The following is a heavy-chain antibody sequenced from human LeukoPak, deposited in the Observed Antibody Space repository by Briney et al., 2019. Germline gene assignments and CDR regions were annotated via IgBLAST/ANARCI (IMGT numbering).Heavy chain of an antibody. CDR2: INHSGST. CDR3: ARGYRYYDFWSGYSHPGAFDI. D-gene: IGHD3-3*01. J-gene: IGHJ3*02. Sequence: PSETLSLTCAVCGGSFSGYYWSWIRQPPGKGLEWIGEINHSGSTNYNPSLKSRVTISVDTSKNQFSLKLSSVTAADTAVYYCARGYRYYDFWSGYSHPGAFDIWGQGTMVTVSS. CDR1: GGSFSGYY. V-gene: IGHV4-34*01.